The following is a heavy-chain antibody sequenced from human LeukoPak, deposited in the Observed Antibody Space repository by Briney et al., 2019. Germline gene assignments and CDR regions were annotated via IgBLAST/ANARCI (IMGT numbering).Heavy chain of an antibody. CDR1: GFIFSGSI. V-gene: IGHV3-73*01. J-gene: IGHJ4*02. Sequence: PGGSLRLSCAASGFIFSGSIMHWVRQAAGKGLEWVGRIRSKANSYATAYTASVKGRFTISRDDSENTAYLQMDSLKTEDTAVYYCTRLSTEWEPYDYWGQGTLVTVSS. CDR2: IRSKANSYAT. D-gene: IGHD1-26*01. CDR3: TRLSTEWEPYDY.